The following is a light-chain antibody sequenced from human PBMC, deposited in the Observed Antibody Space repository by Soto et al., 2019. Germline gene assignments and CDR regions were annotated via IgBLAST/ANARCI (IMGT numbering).Light chain of an antibody. Sequence: QSVLTQPPSVSAAPGQKVTISCSGGTSNIGNNYVSWHQQFPGTAPKRIIYDNSKRASGIPDRFSGSKSGTSATLVLTGPQTGDEADYYCGTWDSRLSAVFGTGTKVTVL. CDR3: GTWDSRLSAV. CDR1: TSNIGNNY. J-gene: IGLJ1*01. CDR2: DNS. V-gene: IGLV1-51*01.